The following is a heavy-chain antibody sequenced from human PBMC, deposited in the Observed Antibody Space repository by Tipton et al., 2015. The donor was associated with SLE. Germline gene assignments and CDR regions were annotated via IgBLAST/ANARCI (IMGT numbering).Heavy chain of an antibody. CDR3: ASQSSGWNDWYFDL. J-gene: IGHJ2*01. CDR1: GGSINNYY. V-gene: IGHV4-59*01. CDR2: IYYGGST. Sequence: TLSLTCAVTGGSINNYYWSWIRQPPGKGLEWIGYIYYGGSTNYNPSLKSRVTISVHTSGNQFSLTLSSVTAADTAIYYCASQSSGWNDWYFDLWGRGTLVTVSS. D-gene: IGHD6-25*01.